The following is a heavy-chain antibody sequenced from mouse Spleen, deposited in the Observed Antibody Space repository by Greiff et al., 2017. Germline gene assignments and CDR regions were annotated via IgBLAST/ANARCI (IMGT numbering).Heavy chain of an antibody. CDR2: ISSGSSTI. CDR3: ARPTATDYYAMDY. D-gene: IGHD1-2*01. J-gene: IGHJ4*01. Sequence: EVKLMESGGGLVKPGGSLKLSCAASGFTFSDYGMHWVRQAPEKGLEWVAYISSGSSTIYYADTVKGRFTISRDNAKNTLFLQMTSLRSEDTAMYYCARPTATDYYAMDYWGQGTSVTVSS. V-gene: IGHV5-17*01. CDR1: GFTFSDYG.